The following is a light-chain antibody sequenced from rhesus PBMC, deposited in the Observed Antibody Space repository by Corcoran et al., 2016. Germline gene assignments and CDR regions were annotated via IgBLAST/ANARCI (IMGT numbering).Light chain of an antibody. V-gene: IGKV3-24*04. J-gene: IGKJ1*01. CDR1: QSVSSY. CDR2: GAH. Sequence: EIVMTQSPATLVLSPGERATLSCRASQSVSSYLAWYQQKLGQAPRLLIYGAHSRAPGIPDRFSGSESWTEVTLTVSSLEPEDFGVYFCLQSSYWPRTFGQGTKVEIK. CDR3: LQSSYWPRT.